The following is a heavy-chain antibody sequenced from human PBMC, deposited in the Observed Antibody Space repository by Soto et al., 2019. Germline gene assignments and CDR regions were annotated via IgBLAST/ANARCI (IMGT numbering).Heavy chain of an antibody. CDR2: IYYSGST. Sequence: PSETLSLTCTVSGGSISSYYWSWIRQPPGKGLEWIGYIYYSGSTNYNPSLKSRVTISVDTSKNQFSLKLSSVTAADTAVYYCARAQGWIVGASAGYYYGMDVWGQGTTVTVSS. V-gene: IGHV4-59*01. D-gene: IGHD1-26*01. CDR1: GGSISSYY. CDR3: ARAQGWIVGASAGYYYGMDV. J-gene: IGHJ6*02.